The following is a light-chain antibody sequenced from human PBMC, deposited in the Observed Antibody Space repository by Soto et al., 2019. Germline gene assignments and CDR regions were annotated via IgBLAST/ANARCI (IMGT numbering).Light chain of an antibody. J-gene: IGKJ5*01. CDR3: QQYNNGPPPT. CDR2: GAS. V-gene: IGKV3-15*01. CDR1: QSVSIN. Sequence: EIMSPQSPDTLSVSPGERATLSCRAIQSVSINLAWYEQDPGQAPRLLIYGASTRATGIPARFSGSGSGTEFTLTISSLQSEDFAVYYCQQYNNGPPPTFGQGTRLEI.